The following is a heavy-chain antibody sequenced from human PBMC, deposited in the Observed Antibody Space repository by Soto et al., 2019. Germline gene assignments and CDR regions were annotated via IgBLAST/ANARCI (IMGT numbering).Heavy chain of an antibody. D-gene: IGHD3-10*02. CDR1: GFIFSDYY. CDR3: ARIMFPYYYYGMDV. Sequence: GGSLRLSCAASGFIFSDYYMSWIRQAPGKGLEWVSYISSSSSYTNYADSVKGRFTISRDNAKNSLYLQMNSLRAEDTAVYYCARIMFPYYYYGMDVWGQGTTVTVSS. J-gene: IGHJ6*02. CDR2: ISSSSSYT. V-gene: IGHV3-11*03.